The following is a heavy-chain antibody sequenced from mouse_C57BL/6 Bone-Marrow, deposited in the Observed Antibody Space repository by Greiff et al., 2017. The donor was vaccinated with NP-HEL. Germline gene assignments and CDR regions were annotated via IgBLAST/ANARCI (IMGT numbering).Heavy chain of an antibody. Sequence: VQLQQSGPELVKPGASVKISCKASGYAFSSSWMDWVKQRPGQGLEWIGNIYPSDSETHYNQKFKDKATLTVDKSSSTAYMQLSSLTSEDSAVYYCARAPYGSSPYWYFDVWGTGTTVTVSS. CDR3: ARAPYGSSPYWYFDV. CDR2: IYPSDSET. D-gene: IGHD1-1*01. CDR1: GYAFSSSW. J-gene: IGHJ1*03. V-gene: IGHV1-61*01.